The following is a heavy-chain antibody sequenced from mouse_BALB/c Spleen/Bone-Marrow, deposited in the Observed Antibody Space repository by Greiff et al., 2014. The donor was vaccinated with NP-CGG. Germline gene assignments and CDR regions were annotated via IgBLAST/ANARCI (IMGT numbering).Heavy chain of an antibody. CDR2: INPNNGGT. D-gene: IGHD2-3*01. J-gene: IGHJ3*01. CDR3: ARWKDGYYSWFAY. Sequence: EVKLMESGPELVKPGASVKISCKTSGYTFTEYTMHWVKQSHGKSLEWIGGINPNNGGTSYNQKFKGKATLTADKSSSTAYMELRSLTSEDSAVYYCARWKDGYYSWFAYWGQGTLVTVSA. CDR1: GYTFTEYT. V-gene: IGHV1-26*01.